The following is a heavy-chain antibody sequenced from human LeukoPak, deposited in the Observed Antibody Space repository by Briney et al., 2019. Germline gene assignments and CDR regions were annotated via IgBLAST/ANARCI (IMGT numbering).Heavy chain of an antibody. Sequence: GGSLRLSCAASGFTFSSYAMHWVRQAPGKGLDYVSAISSNGGSTYYANSVKGRFTISRDNSKNTLYLQMGSLRAEDMAVYYCARGDYGDYFNYYYYGMDVWGQGTTVTVSS. CDR2: ISSNGGST. J-gene: IGHJ6*02. CDR3: ARGDYGDYFNYYYYGMDV. D-gene: IGHD4-17*01. V-gene: IGHV3-64*01. CDR1: GFTFSSYA.